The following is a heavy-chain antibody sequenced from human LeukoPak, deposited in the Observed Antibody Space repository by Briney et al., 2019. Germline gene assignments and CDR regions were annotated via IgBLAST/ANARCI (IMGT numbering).Heavy chain of an antibody. Sequence: SVKVSCKASGGTFSSYAISWVRQAPGQGLEWMGGIIPIFGTANYAQKFQGRVMITADKSTSTAYMELSSLRSEDTAVYYCASGWNCSGGSCYSGDYWGQGTLVTVSS. J-gene: IGHJ4*02. CDR3: ASGWNCSGGSCYSGDY. CDR1: GGTFSSYA. D-gene: IGHD2-15*01. V-gene: IGHV1-69*06. CDR2: IIPIFGTA.